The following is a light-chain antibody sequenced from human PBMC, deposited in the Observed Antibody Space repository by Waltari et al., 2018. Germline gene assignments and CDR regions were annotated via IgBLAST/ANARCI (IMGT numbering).Light chain of an antibody. CDR3: QQYYSTPYT. Sequence: DIVMTQSPDSLAVAPGERATINCKSTQSVLYRSNNKNYLAWYQQKPGQPPKLLIYWASTRESGVPDRFSGSGSGTDFTLTISSLQAEDVAVYYCQQYYSTPYTFGQGTKLEIK. CDR2: WAS. J-gene: IGKJ2*01. V-gene: IGKV4-1*01. CDR1: QSVLYRSNNKNY.